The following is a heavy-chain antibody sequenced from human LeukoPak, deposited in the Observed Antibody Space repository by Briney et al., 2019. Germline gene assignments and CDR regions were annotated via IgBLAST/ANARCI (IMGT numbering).Heavy chain of an antibody. CDR2: IKKDGSQQ. J-gene: IGHJ4*02. V-gene: IGHV3-7*01. CDR1: GFTFNMYW. Sequence: GGSLRLSCAASGFTFNMYWMTWVRQAPGKGLERVATIKKDGSQQSYADSVKGRFTVSRENAQNSLYLQMHSLRAEDTAFYYCAREITSDRPTRFDFWGQGTLVTVSS. CDR3: AREITSDRPTRFDF. D-gene: IGHD2-2*01.